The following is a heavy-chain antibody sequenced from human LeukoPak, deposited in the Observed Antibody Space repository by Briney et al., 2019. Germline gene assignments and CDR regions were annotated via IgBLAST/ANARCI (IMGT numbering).Heavy chain of an antibody. CDR1: GFTFSSYG. J-gene: IGHJ4*02. CDR2: ISYDGSNK. CDR3: AKAENYFDSSGHYDY. Sequence: GGSLRLSCAASGFTFSSYGMHWVRQAPGKGLEWVAVISYDGSNKYYADSVKGRFTISRDNSKNTLYLQMDSLRAEDTAVYYCAKAENYFDSSGHYDYWGQGTLATVSS. V-gene: IGHV3-30*18. D-gene: IGHD3-22*01.